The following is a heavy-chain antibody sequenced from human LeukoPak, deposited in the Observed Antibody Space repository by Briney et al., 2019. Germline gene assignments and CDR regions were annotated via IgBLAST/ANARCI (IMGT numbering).Heavy chain of an antibody. CDR2: TFYRSKWYY. Sequence: SQTLSLTCAISGDSVSNNNAAWNWIRQPPSRGLEWLGRTFYRSKWYYDYAVSVKSRITINSDTSKNRFSLQLTYVNPEDTAVYYCAREGRRISGGTLSLDYWGQGTLVTVSS. D-gene: IGHD2-15*01. V-gene: IGHV6-1*01. CDR3: AREGRRISGGTLSLDY. CDR1: GDSVSNNNAA. J-gene: IGHJ4*02.